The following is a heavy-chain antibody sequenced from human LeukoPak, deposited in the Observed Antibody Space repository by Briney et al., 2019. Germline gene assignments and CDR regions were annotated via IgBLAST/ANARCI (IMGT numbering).Heavy chain of an antibody. Sequence: ASVKVSCKASGYTFTGYYMHWVRQAPGQGLEWMGWINPNSGGTNYAQKFQGWVTMTRDTSISTAYMELSRLRSDDTAVYYCARAIVGVTDPFDYWGQGTLVTVSS. D-gene: IGHD1-26*01. J-gene: IGHJ4*02. CDR2: INPNSGGT. CDR3: ARAIVGVTDPFDY. V-gene: IGHV1-2*04. CDR1: GYTFTGYY.